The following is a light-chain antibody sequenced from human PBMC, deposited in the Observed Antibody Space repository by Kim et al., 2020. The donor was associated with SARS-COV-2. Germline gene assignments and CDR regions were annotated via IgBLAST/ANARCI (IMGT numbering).Light chain of an antibody. CDR2: DAS. CDR1: QSVSSY. CDR3: QQRSNWIT. J-gene: IGKJ5*01. V-gene: IGKV3-11*01. Sequence: SSSRGGRATLSCRASQSVSSYLSWYQQKPGQAPRLLIYDASNRATGIPARFSGSGSGTDFTLTISSLEPEDFAVYYCQQRSNWITFGQGTRLEIK.